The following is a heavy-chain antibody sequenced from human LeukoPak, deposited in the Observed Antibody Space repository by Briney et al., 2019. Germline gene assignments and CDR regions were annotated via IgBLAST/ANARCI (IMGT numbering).Heavy chain of an antibody. CDR3: VKLSLTAAGRGKTWFDL. D-gene: IGHD6-13*01. Sequence: GGSLRLSCEGSGFSFSSYGMSWVRQALGKGLEWVSSISGSGGSTYFADSVKGRFNISRDNVKNTVYLQMNSLRVEDTAIYYCVKLSLTAAGRGKTWFDLWGQGTLVSVSS. CDR1: GFSFSSYG. V-gene: IGHV3-23*01. CDR2: ISGSGGST. J-gene: IGHJ5*01.